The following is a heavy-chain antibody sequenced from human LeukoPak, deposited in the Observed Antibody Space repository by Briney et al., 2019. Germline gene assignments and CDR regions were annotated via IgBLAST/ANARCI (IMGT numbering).Heavy chain of an antibody. V-gene: IGHV1-2*06. CDR3: AREEAARDFDY. CDR2: INPNSGGT. Sequence: ASVKVSCKASGYTFTDYYMHWVRQAPGQGLEWMGRINPNSGGTNYAQKFQGRVTMTRDTSISTAYMELSRLRSDDTAVYYCAREEAARDFDYWGQGTLVTVSS. D-gene: IGHD6-6*01. CDR1: GYTFTDYY. J-gene: IGHJ4*02.